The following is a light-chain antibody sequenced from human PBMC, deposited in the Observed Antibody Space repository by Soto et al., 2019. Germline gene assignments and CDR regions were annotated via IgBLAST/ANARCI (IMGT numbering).Light chain of an antibody. CDR1: KTLNRK. V-gene: IGKV3-15*01. CDR3: KQYNNWPPWT. J-gene: IGKJ1*01. CDR2: SAS. Sequence: IVMSQSPATLYGSXGERATLWCRASKTLNRKLAWYQQKPGKGARFLXXSASTRATGVQDRLSGSGSGKEFTLNIDSLQSEDFALYYCKQYNNWPPWTFGQGTKVDIK.